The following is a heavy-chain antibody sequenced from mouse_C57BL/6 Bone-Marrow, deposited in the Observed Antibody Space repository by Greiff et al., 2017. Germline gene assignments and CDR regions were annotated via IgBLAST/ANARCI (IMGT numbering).Heavy chain of an antibody. J-gene: IGHJ4*01. CDR1: GFSLTSYG. D-gene: IGHD4-1*01. CDR3: DKTGSSHYYAMDY. V-gene: IGHV2-5*01. Sequence: VQLQESGPGLVQPSQSLSITCTVSGFSLTSYGVHWVRQSPGKGLEWLGVIWRGGSTDYNAAFMSRLSITKDKYKSQVFFKMNSLQADDSAIYYCDKTGSSHYYAMDYWGQGTSVTVSS. CDR2: IWRGGST.